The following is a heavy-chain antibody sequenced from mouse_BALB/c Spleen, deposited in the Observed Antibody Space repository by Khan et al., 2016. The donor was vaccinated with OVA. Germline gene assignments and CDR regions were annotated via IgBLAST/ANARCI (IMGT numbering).Heavy chain of an antibody. V-gene: IGHV3-2*02. J-gene: IGHJ2*01. CDR2: IKYSGST. CDR1: GYSITSDYA. D-gene: IGHD1-1*01. CDR3: ARSGTISTVVVTDFDF. Sequence: EVKLEESGPGLVKPSQSLSLTCTVTGYSITSDYAWNWIRQFPGNKLEWLGYIKYSGSTSYNPSLKSRISISRDTSKNQFFLQLNSVTTEDTATDYCARSGTISTVVVTDFDFWGQGTTLTVSS.